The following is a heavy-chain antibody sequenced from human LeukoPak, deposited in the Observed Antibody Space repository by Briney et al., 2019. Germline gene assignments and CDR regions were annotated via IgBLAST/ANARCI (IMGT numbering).Heavy chain of an antibody. CDR3: ARGDLEVKALDY. Sequence: SVKVSCKXSGGTFSSYAISWVRQAPGQGLEWMGGIIPIFGTANYAQKFQGRVTITTDESTSTAYMELSSRRSEDTAVYYCARGDLEVKALDYWGQGTLVTVSS. CDR1: GGTFSSYA. J-gene: IGHJ4*02. V-gene: IGHV1-69*05. D-gene: IGHD4-23*01. CDR2: IIPIFGTA.